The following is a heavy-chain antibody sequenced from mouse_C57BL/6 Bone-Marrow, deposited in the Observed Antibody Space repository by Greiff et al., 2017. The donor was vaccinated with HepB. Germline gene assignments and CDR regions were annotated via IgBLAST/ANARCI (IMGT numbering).Heavy chain of an antibody. J-gene: IGHJ3*01. CDR3: ARPSYYYGSSWFAY. CDR1: GYAFSSSW. Sequence: VQLQQSGPELVKPGASVKISCKASGYAFSSSWMNWVKQRPGKGLEWIGRIYPGDGDTNYNGKFKGKATLTAEKSSSTAYMQLSSLTSEDSAVYFCARPSYYYGSSWFAYWGQGTLVTVSA. CDR2: IYPGDGDT. D-gene: IGHD1-1*01. V-gene: IGHV1-82*01.